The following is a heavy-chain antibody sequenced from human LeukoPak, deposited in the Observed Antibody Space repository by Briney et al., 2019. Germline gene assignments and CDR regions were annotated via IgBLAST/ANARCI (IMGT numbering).Heavy chain of an antibody. CDR3: ATERYCSSTSCYAALFDY. CDR2: ISSSGSTI. J-gene: IGHJ4*02. Sequence: PGGSLRLSCAASGFTFIRYEMNWVRQAPGKGLEWVSYISSSGSTIYYADSVKGRFTISRDNAKNSLYLQMNSLRAEDTAVYYCATERYCSSTSCYAALFDYWGQGTLVTVSS. V-gene: IGHV3-48*03. D-gene: IGHD2-2*01. CDR1: GFTFIRYE.